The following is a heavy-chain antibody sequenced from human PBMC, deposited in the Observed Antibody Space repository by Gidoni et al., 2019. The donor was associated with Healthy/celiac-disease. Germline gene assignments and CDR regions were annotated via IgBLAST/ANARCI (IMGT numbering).Heavy chain of an antibody. CDR1: GYRFTSKY. CDR2: INPSGGST. CDR3: ARDAEMATITSPPYYFDY. J-gene: IGHJ4*02. V-gene: IGHV1-46*01. D-gene: IGHD5-12*01. Sequence: QVQLVQSGAAVTKPGASVKVSCQASGYRFTSKYMHWVRQAPGQGLEWMGIINPSGGSTSYAQKFQGRVTMTRDTSTSTVYIQLSSLRSEDTAVYYCARDAEMATITSPPYYFDYWGQGTLVTVSS.